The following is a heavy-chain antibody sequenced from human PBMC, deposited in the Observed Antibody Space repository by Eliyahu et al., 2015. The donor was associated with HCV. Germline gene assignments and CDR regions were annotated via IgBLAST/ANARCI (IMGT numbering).Heavy chain of an antibody. CDR1: GXSISRSNYY. J-gene: IGHJ3*02. V-gene: IGHV4-31*01. CDR3: ACRSDKYGSGVDAFDI. CDR2: SYYSGRT. Sequence: QVQLQESGPGLVKPAQTLSLTCTVSGXSISRSNYYWNWIRQRPGMGLEWIGVSYYSGRTYYNPSLKSQLTISFDTSKNQFSLKLRSVTAADTAVYYCACRSDKYGSGVDAFDIWGQGTMVTVSS. D-gene: IGHD3-10*01.